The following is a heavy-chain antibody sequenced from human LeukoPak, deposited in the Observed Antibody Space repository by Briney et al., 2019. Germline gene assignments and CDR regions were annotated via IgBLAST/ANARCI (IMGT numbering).Heavy chain of an antibody. CDR3: ARDGSTVDTAMDIDY. D-gene: IGHD5-18*01. CDR1: GYTFTSYG. V-gene: IGHV1-18*01. CDR2: ISAYNGNT. Sequence: GASVKVSCKASGYTFTSYGISWVRQAPGQGLEWMGWISAYNGNTNYAQKLQGRVTMTTDTSTSTAYMELRSLRSDDTAVYYCARDGSTVDTAMDIDYWGQGTLVTVSS. J-gene: IGHJ4*02.